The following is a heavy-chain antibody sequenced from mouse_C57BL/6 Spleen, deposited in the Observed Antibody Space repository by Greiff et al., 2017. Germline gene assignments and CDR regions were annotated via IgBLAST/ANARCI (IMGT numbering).Heavy chain of an antibody. CDR1: GYAFSSYW. D-gene: IGHD2-1*01. V-gene: IGHV1-80*01. CDR2: IYPGDGDT. CDR3: ARLDLLYAMDY. Sequence: QVQLKQSGAELVKPGASVKISCKASGYAFSSYWMNWVKQRPGKGLEWIGQIYPGDGDTNYNGKFKGKATLTADKSSSTAYMQLRSLTSEDSAVYFCARLDLLYAMDYWGQGTSVTVSS. J-gene: IGHJ4*01.